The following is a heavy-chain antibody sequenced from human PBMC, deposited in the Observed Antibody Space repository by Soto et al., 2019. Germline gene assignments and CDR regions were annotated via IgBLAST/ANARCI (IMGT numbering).Heavy chain of an antibody. CDR2: INQDGSEM. CDR3: ARSHK. J-gene: IGHJ4*02. Sequence: EVQLLESGGGSVQPGGSLRLSCAASGFTFGSQWMSWVRQAPGKGLEWVANINQDGSEMYYVDPVKGRFTISRDNAKDSLYLQLNNLGVGDADVYYCARSHKWGQGVLVSVSS. V-gene: IGHV3-7*01. CDR1: GFTFGSQW.